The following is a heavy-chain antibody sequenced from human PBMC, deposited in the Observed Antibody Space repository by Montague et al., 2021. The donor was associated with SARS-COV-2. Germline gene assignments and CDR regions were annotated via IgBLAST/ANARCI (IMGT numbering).Heavy chain of an antibody. CDR2: IYYSGST. Sequence: SETLSLTCTVSGGSISSYYWSWIRQSPGKGLEWIGYIYYSGSTNYNPSLKGRVTISVDTSKNQFSLKLSSVTAADTAVYYCARGIAAHGFYYYGMDVWGQGTTVTVSS. CDR1: GGSISSYY. CDR3: ARGIAAHGFYYYGMDV. J-gene: IGHJ6*02. D-gene: IGHD6-25*01. V-gene: IGHV4-59*01.